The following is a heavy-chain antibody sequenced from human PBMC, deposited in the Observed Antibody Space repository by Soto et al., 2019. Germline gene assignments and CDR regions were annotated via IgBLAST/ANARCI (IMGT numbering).Heavy chain of an antibody. CDR2: ISAYNGIT. D-gene: IGHD1-26*01. CDR3: AREVGVTVYYYYGMDV. V-gene: IGHV1-18*01. Sequence: QVQLVQSGAEVKKPGASVKVSCKASGYTFTSYGISWVRQAPGQGREWMGWISAYNGITKYALKLQGRVTMTTDTPTSTAYMELRSLRSDDTAVYYCAREVGVTVYYYYGMDVLGQGTTVTVSS. CDR1: GYTFTSYG. J-gene: IGHJ6*02.